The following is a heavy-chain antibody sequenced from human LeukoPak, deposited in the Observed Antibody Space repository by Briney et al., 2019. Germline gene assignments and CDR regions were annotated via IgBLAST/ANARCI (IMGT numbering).Heavy chain of an antibody. V-gene: IGHV4-4*02. D-gene: IGHD2-8*01. CDR1: GGSISNTIW. CDR3: SRENGAFSPFGY. J-gene: IGHJ4*02. CDR2: ISLTGLT. Sequence: SETLSPTGGVSGGSISNTIWWSWVRQPPGQGLEWIGEISLTGLTHYNPSLESRVSVSLDKSKNQLSLNLTSVTAADTAVYYCSRENGAFSPFGYWGQGTLVTVLS.